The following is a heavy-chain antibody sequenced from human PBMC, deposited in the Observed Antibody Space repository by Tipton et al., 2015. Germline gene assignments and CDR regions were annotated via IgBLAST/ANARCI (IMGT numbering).Heavy chain of an antibody. Sequence: TLSLTCTVSGGSISSSVYYWGWIRQPPGKGLDWIGSIYYSGSTYYNPSLKSRVTIFVDTSKNQFSLKLSSVTAADTAVYFCARDYRNRAYYYYYGMDVWGQGTTVTVSS. CDR1: GGSISSSVYY. CDR2: IYYSGST. CDR3: ARDYRNRAYYYYYGMDV. J-gene: IGHJ6*02. D-gene: IGHD4-11*01. V-gene: IGHV4-39*01.